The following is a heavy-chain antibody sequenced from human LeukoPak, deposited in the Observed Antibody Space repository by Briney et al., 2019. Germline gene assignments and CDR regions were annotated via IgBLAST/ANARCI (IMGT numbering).Heavy chain of an antibody. CDR1: GGTFSSYA. CDR2: IIPILGIA. CDR3: ARDFRSSSSWYGRDYYYGMDV. Sequence: SVKVSCKASGGTFSSYAISWVRQAPGQGLEWMGRIIPILGIANYAQKFQGRVTITADKSTSTAYMELSSLRSEDTAVYYCARDFRSSSSWYGRDYYYGMDVWGQGTTVTVSS. V-gene: IGHV1-69*04. D-gene: IGHD6-13*01. J-gene: IGHJ6*02.